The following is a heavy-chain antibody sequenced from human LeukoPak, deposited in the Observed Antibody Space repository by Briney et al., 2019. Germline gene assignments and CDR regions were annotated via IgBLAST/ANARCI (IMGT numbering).Heavy chain of an antibody. V-gene: IGHV1-2*02. J-gene: IGHJ4*02. CDR3: ARDRARYYYDSSGALGY. CDR1: GYTFTGYY. Sequence: VKVSRKASGYTFTGYYMHWVRQAPGQGLEWMGWINPNSGGTNYAQKFQGRVTMTRDTSISTAYMELSRLRSDDTAVYYCARDRARYYYDSSGALGYWGQGTLVTVSS. D-gene: IGHD3-22*01. CDR2: INPNSGGT.